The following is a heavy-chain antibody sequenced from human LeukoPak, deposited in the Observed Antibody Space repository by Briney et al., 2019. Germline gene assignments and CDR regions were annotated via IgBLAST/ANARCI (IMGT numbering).Heavy chain of an antibody. Sequence: ASVKVSCKASGYTFTSYYMHWVRQAPGQGLEWMGIINPSGGSTSYAQKFQGRVTMTRVMSTSTVYMELSSLRSEDTAVYYCASTISNQTYYFDYWGQGTLVTVSS. CDR2: INPSGGST. D-gene: IGHD3-3*01. CDR1: GYTFTSYY. V-gene: IGHV1-46*01. J-gene: IGHJ4*02. CDR3: ASTISNQTYYFDY.